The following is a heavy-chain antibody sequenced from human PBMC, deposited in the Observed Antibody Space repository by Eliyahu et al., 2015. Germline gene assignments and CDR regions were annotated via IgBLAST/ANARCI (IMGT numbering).Heavy chain of an antibody. CDR3: ARQRTMTARSYYNYPMDV. D-gene: IGHD3-3*01. V-gene: IGHV1-69*01. CDR1: GGSFNXXV. J-gene: IGHJ6*02. CDR2: IIPLSGTL. Sequence: QMQLVQSGAEVKKPGSSVKVSCKTSGGSFNXXVFTWVRQAPGQGPXXMGGIIPLSGTLNYAQKFQGRVAITADESTNTIYMELGRLTDEDTAVYFCARQRTMTARSYYNYPMDVWGQGTTVTVSS.